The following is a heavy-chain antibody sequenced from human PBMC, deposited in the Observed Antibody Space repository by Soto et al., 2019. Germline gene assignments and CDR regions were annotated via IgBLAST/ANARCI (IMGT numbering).Heavy chain of an antibody. D-gene: IGHD5-12*01. J-gene: IGHJ4*02. CDR1: GYTLTELS. CDR3: ATVLGVEMATDYFDY. Sequence: GASVKVSCKVSGYTLTELSMHWVRQAPGKGLEWMGGFDPEDGETIYAQKFQGRVTMTEDTSTDTAYMELSSLRSEDTAVYYCATVLGVEMATDYFDYWGQGTLVTVSS. V-gene: IGHV1-24*01. CDR2: FDPEDGET.